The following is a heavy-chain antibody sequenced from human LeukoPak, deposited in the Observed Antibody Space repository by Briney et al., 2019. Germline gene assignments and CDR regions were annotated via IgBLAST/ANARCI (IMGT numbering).Heavy chain of an antibody. V-gene: IGHV4-34*01. J-gene: IGHJ6*03. Sequence: SETLSLTCAVYGGSFSGYYWSWIRQPPGKGLEWIGEINHSGSTNYNPSLKSRVTISVDTSKNQFSLKLSSVTAADTAFYYCASQGHHGKIVGTTLSYFYMVVWGKGTTVTVSS. CDR2: INHSGST. D-gene: IGHD1-26*01. CDR3: ASQGHHGKIVGTTLSYFYMVV. CDR1: GGSFSGYY.